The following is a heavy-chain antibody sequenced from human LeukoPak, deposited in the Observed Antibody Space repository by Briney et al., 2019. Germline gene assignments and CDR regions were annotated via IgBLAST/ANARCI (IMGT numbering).Heavy chain of an antibody. CDR2: ISGSGGST. CDR3: ATYSSLNRREFQY. J-gene: IGHJ1*01. D-gene: IGHD3-22*01. CDR1: GFTFSSYA. Sequence: GGSLRLSCAASGFTFSSYAMSWVRQAPGKGLEWVSAISGSGGSTYYADSVKGRLTISRDNSKNSLYLQMNSLRAEDTAVYYCATYSSLNRREFQYWGQGTLLTVSS. V-gene: IGHV3-23*01.